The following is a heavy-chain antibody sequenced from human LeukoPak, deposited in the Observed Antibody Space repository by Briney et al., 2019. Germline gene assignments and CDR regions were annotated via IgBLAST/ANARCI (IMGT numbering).Heavy chain of an antibody. CDR3: ARRTYDSSGYYGGSLGWFDP. CDR2: ISAYNGNT. J-gene: IGHJ5*02. Sequence: ASVKVSCKASGYTFTSYGISWVRQAPGQGLEWMGWISAYNGNTNYAQKLLGRVTMTTDTSTSTAYMELRSLRSDDTAVYYCARRTYDSSGYYGGSLGWFDPWGQGTLVTVSS. D-gene: IGHD3-22*01. CDR1: GYTFTSYG. V-gene: IGHV1-18*01.